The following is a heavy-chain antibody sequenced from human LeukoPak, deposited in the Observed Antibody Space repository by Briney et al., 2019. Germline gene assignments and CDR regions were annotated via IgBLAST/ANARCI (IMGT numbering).Heavy chain of an antibody. D-gene: IGHD2-21*01. V-gene: IGHV1-18*01. Sequence: ASVKVSSMASGYTFTSYGISWVRQAPGQRLEWMGWISAYNGNTNYAQKLQGRVTMTTDTSTSTAYMELRSLRSDDTAVYYCARSLWQDWFDPWGQGTLVTVSS. CDR3: ARSLWQDWFDP. CDR1: GYTFTSYG. J-gene: IGHJ5*02. CDR2: ISAYNGNT.